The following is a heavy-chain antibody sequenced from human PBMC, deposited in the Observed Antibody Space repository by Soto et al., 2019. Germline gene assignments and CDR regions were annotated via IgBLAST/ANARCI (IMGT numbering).Heavy chain of an antibody. CDR2: ISAYNGNT. V-gene: IGHV1-18*01. CDR1: GYTFTSYG. Sequence: ASVKVSCKASGYTFTSYGISWVRQAPGQGLEWMGWISAYNGNTNYAQKFQGRVTMTTDTSTSTAYMELSSLRSEDTAMYYCARSPARENAFDIWGQGTMVTVSS. J-gene: IGHJ3*02. CDR3: ARSPARENAFDI. D-gene: IGHD1-26*01.